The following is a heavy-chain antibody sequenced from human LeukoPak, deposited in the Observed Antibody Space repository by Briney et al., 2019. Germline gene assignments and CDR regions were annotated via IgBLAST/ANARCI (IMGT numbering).Heavy chain of an antibody. J-gene: IGHJ4*02. Sequence: SVKVSCKASGGAFSSYAISWVRQAPGQGLEWMGRIIPILGIANYAQKFQGRVTITADKSTSTAYMELSSLRSEDTAVYYCASRHYDFWSGYYSSGDYWGQGTLVTVSS. CDR2: IIPILGIA. CDR1: GGAFSSYA. CDR3: ASRHYDFWSGYYSSGDY. V-gene: IGHV1-69*04. D-gene: IGHD3-3*01.